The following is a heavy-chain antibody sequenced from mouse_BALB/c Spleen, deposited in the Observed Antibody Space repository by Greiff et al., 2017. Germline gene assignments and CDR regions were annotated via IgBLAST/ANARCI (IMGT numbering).Heavy chain of an antibody. J-gene: IGHJ4*01. CDR2: INPGSSTI. CDR1: GFDFSRYW. V-gene: IGHV4-2*02. CDR3: ARLGYYGSLDY. D-gene: IGHD1-1*01. Sequence: EVKLMESGGGLVQPGGSLNLSCAASGFDFSRYWMSWARQAPGKGQEWIGEINPGSSTINYTPSLKDKFIISRDNAKNTLYLQMSKVRSEDTALYYCARLGYYGSLDYWGQGTSVTVSS.